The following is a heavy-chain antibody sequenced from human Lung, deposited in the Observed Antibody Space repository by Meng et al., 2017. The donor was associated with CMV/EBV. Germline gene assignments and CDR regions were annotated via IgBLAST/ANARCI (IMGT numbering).Heavy chain of an antibody. Sequence: SXXVSXKASGYTFTDYYMHWVRQAPGQGLEWMGWINPNSGGTNYAQKFQGRVTMTRDTSISTAYMELSRLRSDDTAVYYCARDRLMGPSIVLVPAAPYNWFDPWGQGTLVTVSS. V-gene: IGHV1-2*02. D-gene: IGHD2-2*01. CDR1: GYTFTDYY. J-gene: IGHJ5*02. CDR3: ARDRLMGPSIVLVPAAPYNWFDP. CDR2: INPNSGGT.